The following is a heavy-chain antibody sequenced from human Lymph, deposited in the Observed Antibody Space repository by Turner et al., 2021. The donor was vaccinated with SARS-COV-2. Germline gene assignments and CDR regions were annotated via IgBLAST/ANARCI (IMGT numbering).Heavy chain of an antibody. CDR2: VIPIHDKA. J-gene: IGHJ1*01. CDR1: GGTLSSYA. CDR3: ASAMTRGVNAVAEYFQH. V-gene: IGHV1-69*04. Sequence: QVQLVQSGAEVKKPASSVKVSCKAYGGTLSSYAISWVRQAPGQGLERMRRVIPIHDKANYAQKFQGRVKITADKSTSTAYMELTSLRSYDTAVYYCASAMTRGVNAVAEYFQHWGQGTLVTVSS. D-gene: IGHD3-10*01.